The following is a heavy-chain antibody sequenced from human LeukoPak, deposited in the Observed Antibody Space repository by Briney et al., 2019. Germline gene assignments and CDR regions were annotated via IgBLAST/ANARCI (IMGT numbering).Heavy chain of an antibody. CDR3: ARRVGMPMGTTFNY. CDR2: IYYNWGT. Sequence: SETLSLTCTVSGGSISSDGFYWSWIRQPPGKGLEWIGYIYYNWGTYYNPSLKSRVTLSVDTSKNQFSLELNSVTAADTAVYYCARRVGMPMGTTFNYWGQGTLVTVSS. J-gene: IGHJ4*02. CDR1: GGSISSDGFY. D-gene: IGHD3-16*01. V-gene: IGHV4-30-4*01.